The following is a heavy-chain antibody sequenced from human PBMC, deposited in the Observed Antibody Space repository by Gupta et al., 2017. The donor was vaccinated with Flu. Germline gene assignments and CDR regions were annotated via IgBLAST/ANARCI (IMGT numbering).Heavy chain of an antibody. CDR2: VNYEGRT. CDR3: ARHKVGFCSDGNCHNWLDA. J-gene: IGHJ5*02. V-gene: IGHV4-59*08. CDR1: YF. D-gene: IGHD3-3*01. Sequence: YFWSWVRQSQGKGLEWIGYVNYEGRTNFNPSLKSRVEMSVDTSKEQVSLRLTSVTAADTAFYFCARHKVGFCSDGNCHNWLDAWGQGTQVVVS.